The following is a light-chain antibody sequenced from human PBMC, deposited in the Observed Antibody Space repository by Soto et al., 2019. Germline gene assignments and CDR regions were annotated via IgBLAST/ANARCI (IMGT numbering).Light chain of an antibody. Sequence: DIQMTQSPSSLSASVGDRVTITCRASQTISSYLNWYQQKPGKAPNLLIYAASSLQSGVPSRFSGSGSGTDFTLTISSLQPEDFATYYCQQYESLPLTFGQGTRLEI. CDR2: AAS. CDR3: QQYESLPLT. V-gene: IGKV1-39*01. J-gene: IGKJ5*01. CDR1: QTISSY.